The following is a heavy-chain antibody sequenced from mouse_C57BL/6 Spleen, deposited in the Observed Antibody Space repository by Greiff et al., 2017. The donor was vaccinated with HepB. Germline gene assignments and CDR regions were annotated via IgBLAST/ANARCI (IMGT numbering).Heavy chain of an antibody. CDR3: ARDGPYYAMDY. CDR2: IHPNSGST. J-gene: IGHJ4*01. D-gene: IGHD1-2*01. V-gene: IGHV1-64*01. CDR1: GYTFTSYW. Sequence: QVHVKQPGAELVKPGASVKLSCKASGYTFTSYWMHWVKQRPGQGLEWIGMIHPNSGSTNYNEKFKSKATLPVAKSASTAYMQLSSLTSEDSAVYYCARDGPYYAMDYWGQGTSVTVSS.